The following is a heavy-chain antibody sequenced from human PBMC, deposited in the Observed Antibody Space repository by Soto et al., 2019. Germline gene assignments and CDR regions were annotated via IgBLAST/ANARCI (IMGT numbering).Heavy chain of an antibody. J-gene: IGHJ4*02. Sequence: QVQLHESGPGLVKPSETLSLTCTVSGGSISSYYWSWIRQPPGKGLEWIGYIYYSGSTNYNPSLKSRVTISVDTSKNQFSLKLSSVTAADTAVYYCARARSRIRYFDWLFHFDYWGQGTLVTVSS. CDR2: IYYSGST. CDR1: GGSISSYY. D-gene: IGHD3-9*01. CDR3: ARARSRIRYFDWLFHFDY. V-gene: IGHV4-59*01.